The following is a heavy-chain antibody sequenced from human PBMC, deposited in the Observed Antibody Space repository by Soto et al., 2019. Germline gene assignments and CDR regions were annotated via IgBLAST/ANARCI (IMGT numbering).Heavy chain of an antibody. CDR3: ARDPYSGYDLYYYGMDV. V-gene: IGHV1-24*01. Sequence: LEWMGGFDPEDGETIYAQKFQGRVTMTEDTSPDTAYMELSSLRSEDTAVYYCARDPYSGYDLYYYGMDVWGQGTTVTVSS. CDR2: FDPEDGET. J-gene: IGHJ6*02. D-gene: IGHD5-12*01.